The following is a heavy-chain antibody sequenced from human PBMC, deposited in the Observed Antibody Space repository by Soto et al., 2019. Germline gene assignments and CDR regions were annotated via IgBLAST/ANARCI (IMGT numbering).Heavy chain of an antibody. J-gene: IGHJ4*02. CDR3: ARGWGYDSNDYYYAY. CDR1: GGTFSRHA. CDR2: IIPIFGTA. V-gene: IGHV1-69*01. Sequence: QGQLVQSGAEVRKPGSSVKVSCKASGGTFSRHAISWVRQAPGQGLEWMGGIIPIFGTANHAQKVQGRVTIIADESTSTVYMELSRLRSEDTAMYYCARGWGYDSNDYYYAYWGQGTLVIVSS. D-gene: IGHD3-22*01.